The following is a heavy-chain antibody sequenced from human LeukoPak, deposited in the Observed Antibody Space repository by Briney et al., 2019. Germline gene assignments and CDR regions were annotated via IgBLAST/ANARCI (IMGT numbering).Heavy chain of an antibody. CDR2: IYTSGNT. CDR1: GGSISSGSYY. J-gene: IGHJ3*02. CDR3: AREAERCSSTSCYWSLGDAFDI. Sequence: PSETLSLTCTVPGGSISSGSYYWSWIRQPAGKGLEWIGRIYTSGNTNYNPSLKSRVTISVDTSKNQFSLKLSSVTAADTAVYYCAREAERCSSTSCYWSLGDAFDIWGQGTMVTVSS. V-gene: IGHV4-61*02. D-gene: IGHD2-2*01.